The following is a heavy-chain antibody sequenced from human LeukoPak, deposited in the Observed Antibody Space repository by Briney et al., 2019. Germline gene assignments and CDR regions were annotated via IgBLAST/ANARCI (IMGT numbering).Heavy chain of an antibody. CDR2: FSVRSIYI. Sequence: GGSLKLSCAAFGSTLSAFSITWFRKAPGKGLDWVSSFSVRSIYIYYADSVRGRFSISRDDARNSLYLQMDSLRGDDTAVYYCARLRRNSDSSGYYYYYDYWGQGTLVTVSS. D-gene: IGHD3-22*01. CDR1: GSTLSAFS. V-gene: IGHV3-21*01. CDR3: ARLRRNSDSSGYYYYYDY. J-gene: IGHJ4*02.